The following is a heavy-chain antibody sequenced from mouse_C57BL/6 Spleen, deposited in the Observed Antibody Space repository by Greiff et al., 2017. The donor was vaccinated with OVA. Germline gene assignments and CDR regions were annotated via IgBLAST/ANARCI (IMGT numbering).Heavy chain of an antibody. Sequence: QVHLKQSGAELVKPGASVKLSCKASGYTFTDYTIHWVKQRSGQGLEWIGWFYPGSGSTKYNEKFKDKATLTADKSSSTVYMERSRLTSEDSAVYFCASRNDYDYAMDYWGQGTSVTVSS. CDR1: GYTFTDYT. CDR2: FYPGSGST. CDR3: ASRNDYDYAMDY. D-gene: IGHD2-4*01. V-gene: IGHV1-62-2*01. J-gene: IGHJ4*01.